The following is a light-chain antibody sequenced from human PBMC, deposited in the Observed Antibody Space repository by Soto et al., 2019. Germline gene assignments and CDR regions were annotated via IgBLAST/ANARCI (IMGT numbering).Light chain of an antibody. CDR2: GAS. CDR3: QQYNGWPIT. CDR1: QSVGNN. J-gene: IGKJ5*01. Sequence: ERVIIQSPSTPSVSPRERVTLSCRASQSVGNNLAWHQQKPGQAPRLLIYGASTRATGFPARFSGSGSGTEFTLTISSLQSEDFAVYYCQQYNGWPITFGQGTRLEIK. V-gene: IGKV3-15*01.